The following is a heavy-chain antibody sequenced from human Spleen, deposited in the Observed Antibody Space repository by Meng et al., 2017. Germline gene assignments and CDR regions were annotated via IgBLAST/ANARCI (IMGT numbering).Heavy chain of an antibody. J-gene: IGHJ6*02. CDR2: ISSSGTTI. CDR1: GFTFSNHW. D-gene: IGHD5-18*01. Sequence: GESLKISCVASGFTFSNHWMAWVRQAPGMGLEWISYISSSGTTIYYADSVKGRFTISRDNAKNSLYLQMNSLRPEDTAVYYCARRGYSYGYYYYGLDVWGQGTTVTVSS. CDR3: ARRGYSYGYYYYGLDV. V-gene: IGHV3-11*01.